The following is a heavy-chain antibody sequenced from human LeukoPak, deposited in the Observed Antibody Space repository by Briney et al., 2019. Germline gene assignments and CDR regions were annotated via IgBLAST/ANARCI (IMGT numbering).Heavy chain of an antibody. CDR2: INPNSGGT. CDR1: GYTFTGYY. CDR3: ARFGRGRSSDYYGMDV. Sequence: ASVKVSCKASGYTFTGYYMHWVRQAPGQGLEWMGGINPNSGGTNYAQKFQGRVTMTRDTSISTAYMELSRLRSDDTAVYYCARFGRGRSSDYYGMDVWGQGTTVTASS. J-gene: IGHJ6*02. V-gene: IGHV1-2*02. D-gene: IGHD2-15*01.